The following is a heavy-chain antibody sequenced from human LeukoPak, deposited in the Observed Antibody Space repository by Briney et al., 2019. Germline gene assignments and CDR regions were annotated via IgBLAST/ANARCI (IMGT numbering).Heavy chain of an antibody. CDR3: ARDTNTHRAFDI. Sequence: ASVKVSCKASGYTFTSYGISWVRQAPGQGLEWMGWISAYNGNTDYAQKLQGRVTMTTDTSTSTAYMELRSLRSDDTAVYYCARDTNTHRAFDIWGQGTMVTVSS. V-gene: IGHV1-18*01. J-gene: IGHJ3*02. CDR1: GYTFTSYG. D-gene: IGHD2-8*01. CDR2: ISAYNGNT.